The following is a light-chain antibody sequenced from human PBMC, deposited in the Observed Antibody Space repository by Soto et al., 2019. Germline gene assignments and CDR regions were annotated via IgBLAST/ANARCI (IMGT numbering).Light chain of an antibody. CDR1: SSDVGGYNY. V-gene: IGLV2-11*01. CDR2: DVS. CDR3: CSYAGRMV. Sequence: QSVLTQPRSVSGSPGQSVTISCTGTSSDVGGYNYVSWYQQHPGKAPKLMIYDVSKRPSGVPDRFSGSKSGNTASLTISGLQAEDEADYYCCSYAGRMVFGGGTQLTVL. J-gene: IGLJ3*02.